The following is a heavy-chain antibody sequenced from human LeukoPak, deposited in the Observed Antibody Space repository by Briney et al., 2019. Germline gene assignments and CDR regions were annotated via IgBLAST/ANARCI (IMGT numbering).Heavy chain of an antibody. CDR1: GGSFSGYY. CDR2: INHSGST. D-gene: IGHD5-12*01. J-gene: IGHJ4*02. CDR3: ARAPSGYDDY. Sequence: PSETLSLTCAVYGGSFSGYYCSWIRQPPGKGLEWIGEINHSGSTNYNPSLKSRVTISVDMSKNQFSLKLSSVTAADTAVYYCARAPSGYDDYWGQGTMVTVSS. V-gene: IGHV4-34*01.